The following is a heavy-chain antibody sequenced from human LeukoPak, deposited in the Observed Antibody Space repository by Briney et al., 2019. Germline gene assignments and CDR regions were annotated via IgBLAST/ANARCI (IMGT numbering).Heavy chain of an antibody. Sequence: SETLSLTCTVSGGSISSYYWSWIQQPPGKGLEWIGYIYYSGSTNYNPSLKSRVTISVDTSKNQFSLKLSSVTAADTAVYYCARGSRIAVAGTPFDYWGQGTLVTVSS. D-gene: IGHD6-19*01. V-gene: IGHV4-59*01. CDR1: GGSISSYY. CDR3: ARGSRIAVAGTPFDY. CDR2: IYYSGST. J-gene: IGHJ4*02.